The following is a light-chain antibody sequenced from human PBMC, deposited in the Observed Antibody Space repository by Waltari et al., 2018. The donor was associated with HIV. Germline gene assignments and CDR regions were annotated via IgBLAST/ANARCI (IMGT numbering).Light chain of an antibody. CDR3: NSYAGNYRGV. V-gene: IGLV2-8*01. Sequence: QPALTQPPSASGSPGQSVTITCTGTINDVGNYDYVSWYQQHPAKAPNLLIYWVDRRPSGVPDRFFGSKSGTTASLTVSGLQAEDEADYYCNSYAGNYRGVFGGGTKLTVL. J-gene: IGLJ2*01. CDR2: WVD. CDR1: INDVGNYDY.